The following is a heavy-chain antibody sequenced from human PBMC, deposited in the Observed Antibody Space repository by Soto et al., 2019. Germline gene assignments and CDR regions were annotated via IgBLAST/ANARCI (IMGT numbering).Heavy chain of an antibody. V-gene: IGHV4-59*01. J-gene: IGHJ4*02. Sequence: QVQLQESGPGLVKPSETLSLTCTVSGGSISSYYWSWIRQPPGKGLEWIGYIYYTGSTNYNSSLKGLATIPLDTSKSSVSVKLTAVTASDTAGYYCWSGGGAESFDYWGQGTLVTVSS. D-gene: IGHD3-16*01. CDR3: WSGGGAESFDY. CDR1: GGSISSYY. CDR2: IYYTGST.